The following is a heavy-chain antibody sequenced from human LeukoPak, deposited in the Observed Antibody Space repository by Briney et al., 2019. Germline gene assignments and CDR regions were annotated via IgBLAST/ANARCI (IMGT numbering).Heavy chain of an antibody. CDR1: GGSISSYY. J-gene: IGHJ6*02. CDR2: IYYSGST. CDR3: ARLGIDSSSWSPKRLRYYYGMDV. D-gene: IGHD6-13*01. Sequence: SETLSLTCTVSGGSISSYYWSWIRQPPGKGLEWIGYIYYSGSTNYNPSLKSRVTISVDTSKNQLSLKLSSVTAADTAVYYCARLGIDSSSWSPKRLRYYYGMDVWGQGTTVTVSS. V-gene: IGHV4-59*08.